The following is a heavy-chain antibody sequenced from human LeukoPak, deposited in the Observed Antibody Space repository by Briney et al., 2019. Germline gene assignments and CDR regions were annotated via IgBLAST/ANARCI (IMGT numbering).Heavy chain of an antibody. D-gene: IGHD3-10*01. CDR2: IYYSGST. CDR1: SGSNCCYY. V-gene: IGHV4-59*01. CDR3: ARGVRWFGELSDWFDP. J-gene: IGHJ5*02. Sequence: PSETLSLTCTVYSGSNCCYYWRWLRQPPGKGLVGIGYIYYSGSTNYNPSLESRVSISVDTSKNQFSLKLSSVTAADTAVYYCARGVRWFGELSDWFDPWGQGTLVTVSS.